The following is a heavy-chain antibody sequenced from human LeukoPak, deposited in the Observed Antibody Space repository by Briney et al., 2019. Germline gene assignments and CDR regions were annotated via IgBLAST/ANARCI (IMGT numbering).Heavy chain of an antibody. CDR2: IIPIFGTA. CDR3: ARSGRYYDFWSGSPGYMDV. V-gene: IGHV1-69*05. Sequence: GASVTVSFKASGGTFSSYAISWVRQAPGQGLEWMGGIIPIFGTANYAQKFQGRVTTTTDESTSTAYMELSSLRSEDTAVYYCARSGRYYDFWSGSPGYMDVWGKGTTVTVSS. D-gene: IGHD3-3*01. J-gene: IGHJ6*03. CDR1: GGTFSSYA.